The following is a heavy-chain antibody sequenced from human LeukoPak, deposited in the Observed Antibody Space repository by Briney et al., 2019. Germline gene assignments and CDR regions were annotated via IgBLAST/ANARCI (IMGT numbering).Heavy chain of an antibody. Sequence: GGSLRLSCAASGFTFSSYAMSWVRQAPEKGLEWVSAISGSGGSTYYADSVEGRFTISRDNSKNTLYLQMNSLRAEDTAVYYCAKDSDSSSWPPSIDYWGQGTLVTVSS. CDR2: ISGSGGST. J-gene: IGHJ4*02. D-gene: IGHD6-13*01. CDR3: AKDSDSSSWPPSIDY. CDR1: GFTFSSYA. V-gene: IGHV3-23*01.